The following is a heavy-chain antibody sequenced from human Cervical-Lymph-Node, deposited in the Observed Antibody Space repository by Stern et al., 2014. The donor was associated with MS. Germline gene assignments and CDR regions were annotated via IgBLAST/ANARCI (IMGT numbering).Heavy chain of an antibody. V-gene: IGHV3-21*01. D-gene: IGHD3-22*01. CDR2: ISSSRSYI. CDR1: GFTFSSYS. Sequence: EVQLVESGGGLVKPGGSLRLSCAASGFTFSSYSMNWVRQAPGKGLEWVSSISSSRSYIYYADSVKGRFTISRDNAKTSLYLQMNSLRAEDTAVYYCARDQLSYYDSSGYPGPLDYWGQGTLVTVSS. CDR3: ARDQLSYYDSSGYPGPLDY. J-gene: IGHJ4*02.